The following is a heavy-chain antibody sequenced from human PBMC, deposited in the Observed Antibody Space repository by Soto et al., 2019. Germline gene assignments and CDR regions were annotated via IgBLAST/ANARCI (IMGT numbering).Heavy chain of an antibody. J-gene: IGHJ6*02. CDR1: GDSVSSNSAA. CDR3: ARVGGEDYGDYADYYYGMDV. V-gene: IGHV6-1*01. CDR2: TYYRSKWYN. Sequence: SQTLSLTCAISGDSVSSNSAAWNWIRQSPSRGLEWLGRTYYRSKWYNDYAVSVKSRITINPDTSKNQFSLQLNSVTPEDTAVYYCARVGGEDYGDYADYYYGMDVWGQGTTVTVSS. D-gene: IGHD4-17*01.